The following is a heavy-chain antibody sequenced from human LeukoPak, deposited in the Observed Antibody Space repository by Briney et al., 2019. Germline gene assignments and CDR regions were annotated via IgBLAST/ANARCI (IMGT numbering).Heavy chain of an antibody. Sequence: RRASVKVSCKASGYTFTGYYIHWVRQAPGQGLEWMGWMNPNSGGTNYAQKFQGRVTMTRDTSISTAYMELSRLRSDDTAVYYCARDVSIAAAGGWFDPWGQRTLVTVSS. J-gene: IGHJ5*02. CDR2: MNPNSGGT. D-gene: IGHD6-13*01. CDR1: GYTFTGYY. V-gene: IGHV1-2*02. CDR3: ARDVSIAAAGGWFDP.